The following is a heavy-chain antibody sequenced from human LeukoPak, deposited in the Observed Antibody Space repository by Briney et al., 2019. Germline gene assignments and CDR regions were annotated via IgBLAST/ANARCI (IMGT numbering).Heavy chain of an antibody. CDR2: ISYDGSNK. J-gene: IGHJ3*02. V-gene: IGHV3-30*18. D-gene: IGHD3-22*01. CDR1: GYTFTGYY. Sequence: SCKASGYTFTGYYMHWVRQAPGKGLEWVAFISYDGSNKYYADSVKGRFSISRDNSKNTLYLQMNSLRAEDTAVYYCAKGKDYYDSGGYYYTYAFDIWGQGTMVTVSS. CDR3: AKGKDYYDSGGYYYTYAFDI.